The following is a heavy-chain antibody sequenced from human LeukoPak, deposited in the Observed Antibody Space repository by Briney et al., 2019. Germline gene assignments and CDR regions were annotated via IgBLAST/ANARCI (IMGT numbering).Heavy chain of an antibody. CDR2: IYSGGYT. Sequence: GGSLRLSCAASGFTVNNNYMSWVRQAPGRGLEWVSVIYSGGYTYYAGSVKGRFAISRDNSKNTLYLQMNSLRAEDTAVYYCASAIGSIWYEFDYWGQGTLVAVSS. CDR3: ASAIGSIWYEFDY. CDR1: GFTVNNNY. D-gene: IGHD6-13*01. V-gene: IGHV3-53*01. J-gene: IGHJ4*02.